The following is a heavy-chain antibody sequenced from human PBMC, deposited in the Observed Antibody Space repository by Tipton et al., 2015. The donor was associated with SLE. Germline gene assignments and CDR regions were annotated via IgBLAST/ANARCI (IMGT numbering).Heavy chain of an antibody. D-gene: IGHD3-3*01. Sequence: SLRLSCAASGFTFSSYTMHWVRQAPGKGLEDVSAISSNGGSTYYADSVKGRFTISRDNSENTLYLQMNSLRAEDTAVYYCARGAYYDCLGGYWGQGTLVTGSS. V-gene: IGHV3-64*04. CDR1: GFTFSSYT. CDR2: ISSNGGST. CDR3: ARGAYYDCLGGY. J-gene: IGHJ4*02.